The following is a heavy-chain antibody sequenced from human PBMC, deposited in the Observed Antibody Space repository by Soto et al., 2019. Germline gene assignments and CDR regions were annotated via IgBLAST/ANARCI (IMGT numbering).Heavy chain of an antibody. CDR2: IYYSGST. V-gene: IGHV4-59*01. D-gene: IGHD6-13*01. CDR1: GGSISSYY. CDR3: ARSAVGGSRWYVGGEYWFDP. J-gene: IGHJ5*02. Sequence: QVQLQGSGPGLVKPSETLSLTCTVSGGSISSYYWSWIRQPPGKGLEWIGYIYYSGSTNYNPSLKSRVTTYVETSEDRSPRKRMSVRAAGTAVDYWARSAVGGSRWYVGGEYWFDPWGQGTLVTVCS.